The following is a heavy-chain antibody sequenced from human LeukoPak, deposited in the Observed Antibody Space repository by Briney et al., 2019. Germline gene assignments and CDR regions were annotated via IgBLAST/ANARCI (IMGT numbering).Heavy chain of an antibody. CDR1: GGSFSGHY. CDR3: ARGWDYGSGSSHFDY. J-gene: IGHJ4*02. CDR2: INHSGST. V-gene: IGHV4-34*01. Sequence: PSETLSLTCAVYGGSFSGHYWSWIRQPPGKGLEWIGEINHSGSTNYNPSLKSRVTISVDTSKNQFSLKLSSVTAADTAVYYCARGWDYGSGSSHFDYWGQGTLVTVSS. D-gene: IGHD3-10*01.